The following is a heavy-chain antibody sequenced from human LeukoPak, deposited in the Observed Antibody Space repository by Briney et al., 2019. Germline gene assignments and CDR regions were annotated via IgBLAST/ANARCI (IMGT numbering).Heavy chain of an antibody. J-gene: IGHJ4*02. D-gene: IGHD6-6*01. CDR1: GFTFRNYA. Sequence: GGSLRLSCAASGFTFRNYAMSWVRQAPGMGLEWVSGITGSGATIYYADSVKGRFTISRDNSRNTLYLQMNSLRPEDTAVYYCIRGGSSGDYWGQGSLVTVSS. CDR2: ITGSGATI. CDR3: IRGGSSGDY. V-gene: IGHV3-23*01.